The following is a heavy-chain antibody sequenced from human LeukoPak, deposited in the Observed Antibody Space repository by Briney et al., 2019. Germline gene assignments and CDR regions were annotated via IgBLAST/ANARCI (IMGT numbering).Heavy chain of an antibody. J-gene: IGHJ4*02. CDR1: GYSISSGYY. D-gene: IGHD3-16*02. Sequence: PSETLSLTCAVSGYSISSGYYWGWIRQPPGKGLEWSGSIYHSGSTYYNPSLKSRVTISVDTSKNQFSLKLSSVTAADTAVYYCARGPREDYVWGSYRWYYFDYWGQGTLVTVSS. CDR2: IYHSGST. CDR3: ARGPREDYVWGSYRWYYFDY. V-gene: IGHV4-38-2*01.